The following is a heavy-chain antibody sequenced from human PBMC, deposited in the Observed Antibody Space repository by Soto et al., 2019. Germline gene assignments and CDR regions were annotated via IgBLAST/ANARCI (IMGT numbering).Heavy chain of an antibody. CDR3: ARERGPLSYCDY. Sequence: SETLSLTCTVSGGSISSYYWSWIRQPPGKGLEWIGYIYYSGRTSYNPSLESRVTISVDTSKNQFSLRLNSVTAADTAVYYCARERGPLSYCDYWGQGTLVTVSS. J-gene: IGHJ4*02. D-gene: IGHD3-16*01. V-gene: IGHV4-59*01. CDR2: IYYSGRT. CDR1: GGSISSYY.